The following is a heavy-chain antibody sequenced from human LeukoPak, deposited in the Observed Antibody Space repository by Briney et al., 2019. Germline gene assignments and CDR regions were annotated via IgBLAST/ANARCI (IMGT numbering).Heavy chain of an antibody. CDR1: GGTFSSYA. Sequence: ASVKVSCKASGGTFSSYAISWVRQAPGQGLEWMGGIIPIFGTANYAQKFQGRVTITADESTSTAYMELSSLRSEDTAVYYCASGGGPARSSYYYYYYMDVWGKGTTVTISS. V-gene: IGHV1-69*13. CDR3: ASGGGPARSSYYYYYYMDV. CDR2: IIPIFGTA. J-gene: IGHJ6*03. D-gene: IGHD2-15*01.